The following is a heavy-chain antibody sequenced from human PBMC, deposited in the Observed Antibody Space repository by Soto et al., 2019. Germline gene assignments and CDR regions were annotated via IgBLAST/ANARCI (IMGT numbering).Heavy chain of an antibody. J-gene: IGHJ5*02. D-gene: IGHD6-19*01. CDR1: GGSISSYY. CDR3: ARQLAVAGTEDWFDP. V-gene: IGHV4-59*08. CDR2: IYYSGST. Sequence: SETLSLTCTVSGGSISSYYWSWIRQPPGKGLEWIGYIYYSGSTNYNPSLKSRVTISVDTSKNQFSLKLSFVTAADTAVYYCARQLAVAGTEDWFDPWGQGTLVTVSS.